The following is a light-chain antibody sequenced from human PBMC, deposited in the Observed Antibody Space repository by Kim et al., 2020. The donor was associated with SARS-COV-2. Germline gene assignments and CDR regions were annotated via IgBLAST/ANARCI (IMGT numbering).Light chain of an antibody. CDR1: SLRSYY. CDR3: NSRDSNDNVV. J-gene: IGLJ2*01. Sequence: SSELTQDPAVSVALGQTVRITCQGDSLRSYYATWYQQKPGQAPILVIYGKNNRPSGVPDRFSGSSSGNTAYLTITGTQAGDEADYYCNSRDSNDNVVFGG. V-gene: IGLV3-19*01. CDR2: GKN.